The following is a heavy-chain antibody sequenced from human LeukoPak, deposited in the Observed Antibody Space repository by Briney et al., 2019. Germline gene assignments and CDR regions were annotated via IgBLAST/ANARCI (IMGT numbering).Heavy chain of an antibody. CDR3: ASLDRGYYYSFDY. Sequence: GGSLRLSCAASGFTFSSYGMHWVRQAPGKGLEWVAFIRYDGSNKYYADSVKGRFTISRDNAKNSLYLQMNSLRAEDTAVYYCASLDRGYYYSFDYWGQGILVTVSS. CDR2: IRYDGSNK. V-gene: IGHV3-30*02. CDR1: GFTFSSYG. D-gene: IGHD2/OR15-2a*01. J-gene: IGHJ4*02.